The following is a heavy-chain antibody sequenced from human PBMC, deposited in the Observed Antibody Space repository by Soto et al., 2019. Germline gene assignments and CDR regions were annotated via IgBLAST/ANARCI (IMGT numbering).Heavy chain of an antibody. V-gene: IGHV3-53*01. CDR2: FESGGSI. CDR3: ARAGVTPNFFDY. D-gene: IGHD2-21*02. Sequence: GGSLRLSCAASGFSVRTNYMSWVRQAPGKGLEWVSVFESGGSIYYADSVKGRFIISRDYAKNTVYLQMNSLRVEDTAVYYCARAGVTPNFFDYWGQGTLVTVSS. J-gene: IGHJ4*02. CDR1: GFSVRTNY.